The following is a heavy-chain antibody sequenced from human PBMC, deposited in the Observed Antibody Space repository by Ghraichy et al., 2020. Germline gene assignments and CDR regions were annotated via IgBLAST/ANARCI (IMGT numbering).Heavy chain of an antibody. CDR1: GYTFTGYY. D-gene: IGHD3-22*01. Sequence: ASVKVSCRASGYTFTGYYMHWVRQAPGQGLEWMGRINPNSGGTNYAQKFQGRVTMTRDTSISTAYMELSRLRSDDTAVYYCARGSSGSGYDSSGYYLTYWGQGTLVTVSS. V-gene: IGHV1-2*06. J-gene: IGHJ4*02. CDR3: ARGSSGSGYDSSGYYLTY. CDR2: INPNSGGT.